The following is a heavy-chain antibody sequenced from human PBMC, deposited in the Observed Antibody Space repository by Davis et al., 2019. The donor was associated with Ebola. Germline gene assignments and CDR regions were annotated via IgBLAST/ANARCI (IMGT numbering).Heavy chain of an antibody. CDR1: GGSMSSYY. CDR3: ARYYDSSGYYTFDY. J-gene: IGHJ4*02. V-gene: IGHV4-59*12. CDR2: IYYSGTT. Sequence: SETLSLTCTVSGGSMSSYYWSWIRQPPGKGLEWIGNIYYSGTTNLNPSLKSRVTISGDTSKNQFSLKLSSVTAADTAVYYCARYYDSSGYYTFDYWGQGTLVTVSS. D-gene: IGHD3-22*01.